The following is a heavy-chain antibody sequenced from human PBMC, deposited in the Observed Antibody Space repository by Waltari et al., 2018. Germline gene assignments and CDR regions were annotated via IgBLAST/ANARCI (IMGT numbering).Heavy chain of an antibody. Sequence: QVQLQQWGAGLLKPSETLSLTCAVYGGSFSGYYWSWIRQPPGKGLEWIGEINHSGSTNDNPSLKSRVTISVDTSKNQFSLKLSSVTAADTAVYYCARGLNPSAAGFDYWGQGTLVTVSS. J-gene: IGHJ4*02. CDR2: INHSGST. V-gene: IGHV4-34*01. CDR1: GGSFSGYY. CDR3: ARGLNPSAAGFDY. D-gene: IGHD6-13*01.